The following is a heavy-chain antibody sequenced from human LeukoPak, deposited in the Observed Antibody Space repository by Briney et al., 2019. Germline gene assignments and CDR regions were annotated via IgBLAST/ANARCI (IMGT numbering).Heavy chain of an antibody. J-gene: IGHJ6*02. D-gene: IGHD3-10*01. CDR3: ARERTLYVSGCGYGIDV. Sequence: PGGSLRLSCAASGFAFSRYGMHWVRQAPGKGLEWVALIWYDGSNKYYADSVKGRFTISRDSSKNTLYLEMSSLRAEDTAVYFCARERTLYVSGCGYGIDVWGQGTTVTVSS. V-gene: IGHV3-33*01. CDR2: IWYDGSNK. CDR1: GFAFSRYG.